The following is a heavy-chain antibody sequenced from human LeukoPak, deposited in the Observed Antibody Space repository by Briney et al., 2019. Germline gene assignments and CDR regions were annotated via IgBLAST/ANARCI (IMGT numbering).Heavy chain of an antibody. J-gene: IGHJ6*03. CDR3: AVGDILTPTALYYMDV. CDR2: IIPIFGTA. V-gene: IGHV1-69*13. D-gene: IGHD3-9*01. CDR1: GGTFSSYA. Sequence: GASVKVSCKASGGTFSSYAISWVRQAPGQGLEWMGGIIPIFGTANYAQKFQGRVTITADDSTSTAYMELSSLRSEDTAVYYCAVGDILTPTALYYMDVWGKGTTVTISS.